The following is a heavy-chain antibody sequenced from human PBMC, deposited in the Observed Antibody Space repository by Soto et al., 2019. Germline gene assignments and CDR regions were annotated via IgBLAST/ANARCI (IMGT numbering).Heavy chain of an antibody. CDR1: GGSISSGGYY. Sequence: QVQLQESGPGLVKPSQTLSLTCTVSGGSISSGGYYWSWIRQHPGKGLEWIGYIYYSGSTYYNPSLKSRVTISVDTSKNQFSLKLSSVTAADTAVYYCARDRCSSTSCDPRGGYYYYGMDVWGQGTTVTVSS. CDR2: IYYSGST. D-gene: IGHD2-2*01. CDR3: ARDRCSSTSCDPRGGYYYYGMDV. J-gene: IGHJ6*02. V-gene: IGHV4-31*03.